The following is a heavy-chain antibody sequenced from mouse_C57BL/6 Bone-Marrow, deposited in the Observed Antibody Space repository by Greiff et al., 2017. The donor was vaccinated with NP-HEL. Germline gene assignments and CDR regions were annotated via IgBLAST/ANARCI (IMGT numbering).Heavy chain of an antibody. CDR2: IWSGGST. Sequence: VKLVESGPGLVQPSQSLSITCTVSGFSLTSYGVHWVRQSPGKGLEWLGVIWSGGSTDYNAAFISRLSISKDNSKSQVFFKMNSLQADDTAIYYCARLYYDYGEVYFDYWGQGTTLTVSS. D-gene: IGHD2-4*01. CDR1: GFSLTSYG. V-gene: IGHV2-2*01. CDR3: ARLYYDYGEVYFDY. J-gene: IGHJ2*01.